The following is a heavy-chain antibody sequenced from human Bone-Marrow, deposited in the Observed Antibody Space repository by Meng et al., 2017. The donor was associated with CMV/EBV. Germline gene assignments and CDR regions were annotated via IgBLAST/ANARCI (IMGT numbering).Heavy chain of an antibody. CDR3: ASGSESWNGYYPSYGMDV. V-gene: IGHV1-46*01. CDR1: GYTFTSYY. D-gene: IGHD3-3*01. Sequence: ASVKVSCKASGYTFTSYYMHWVRQAPGQGLEWMGIISPSSGNTNYAQKFQGRLTMTGDTSTSTVYMELSRLTSEETAVYYWASGSESWNGYYPSYGMDVWGQGTTVTVSS. J-gene: IGHJ6*02. CDR2: ISPSSGNT.